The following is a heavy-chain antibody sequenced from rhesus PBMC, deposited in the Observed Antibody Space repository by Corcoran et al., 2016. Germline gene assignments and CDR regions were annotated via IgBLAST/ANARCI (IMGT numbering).Heavy chain of an antibody. Sequence: QVKLQQWGEGLVKPSETLSLTCAVYGGSISGYYWSWIRQPPGKGLEWIGNIDGYRASNIYNHSRKNRVTSSKDTSKNRFSVKWSSVTAADTAVDYCARDWGGPINRFDVWGPGVLVTVSS. V-gene: IGHV4-73*01. CDR1: GGSISGYY. D-gene: IGHD3-34*01. J-gene: IGHJ5-1*01. CDR2: IDGYRASN. CDR3: ARDWGGPINRFDV.